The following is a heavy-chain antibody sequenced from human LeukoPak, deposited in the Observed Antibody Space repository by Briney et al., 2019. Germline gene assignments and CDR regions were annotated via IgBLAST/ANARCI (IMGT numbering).Heavy chain of an antibody. CDR1: GFTFGTHW. J-gene: IGHJ4*02. CDR3: ARDFYTTDYHSYGDDFDY. CDR2: ISPDGSFT. V-gene: IGHV3-74*01. D-gene: IGHD3-22*01. Sequence: GGSLTLSCAASGFTFGTHWMHWVRQAPGRGLVWVSRISPDGSFTTYADSVKGRFTMSRDNAKNTLFLHMYSLRAEDTAVYYCARDFYTTDYHSYGDDFDYWGQGTLVTVSS.